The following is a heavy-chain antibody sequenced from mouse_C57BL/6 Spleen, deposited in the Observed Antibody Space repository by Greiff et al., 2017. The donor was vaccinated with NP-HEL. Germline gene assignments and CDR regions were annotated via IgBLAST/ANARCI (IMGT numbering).Heavy chain of an antibody. V-gene: IGHV5-17*01. CDR1: GYTFSDYG. CDR3: ARGHYDSSSYYLDY. Sequence: EVMLVESGGGLVKPGGSLKLSCAASGYTFSDYGMHWVRQAPGKGLEWVAYISSGSSTTYYADKVKGRFTISRDNAKNTAFMQMSSLRSEDTAMYYCARGHYDSSSYYLDYWGQGTTLTVSS. CDR2: ISSGSSTT. J-gene: IGHJ2*01. D-gene: IGHD1-1*01.